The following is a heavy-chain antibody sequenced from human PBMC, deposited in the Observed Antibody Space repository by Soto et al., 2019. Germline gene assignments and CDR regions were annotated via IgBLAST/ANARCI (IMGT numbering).Heavy chain of an antibody. Sequence: SETLSLTCAVSGGSISSGGYSWSWIRQPPGKGLEWIGYIYHSGSTYYNPSLKSRVTISVDRSKNQFSLKLSSVTAADTAVYYCPRGGYSGYDWFAAFVILGPETMVTISS. J-gene: IGHJ3*02. D-gene: IGHD5-12*01. CDR1: GGSISSGGYS. CDR2: IYHSGST. V-gene: IGHV4-30-2*01. CDR3: PRGGYSGYDWFAAFVI.